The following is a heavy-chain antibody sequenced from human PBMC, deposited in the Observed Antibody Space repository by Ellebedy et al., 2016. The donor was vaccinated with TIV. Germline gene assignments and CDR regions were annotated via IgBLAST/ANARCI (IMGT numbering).Heavy chain of an antibody. CDR3: AIDPIVGPTPYYFDS. J-gene: IGHJ4*02. CDR1: GGSISNPNW. D-gene: IGHD1-26*01. V-gene: IGHV4-4*02. CDR2: IYHSGST. Sequence: MPSETLSLTCAVSGGSISNPNWWSWVRQPPGKGLEWIGDIYHSGSTNYSPSLKSRVTISLNTSKNQFSLRLTSVTAADTAVYYCAIDPIVGPTPYYFDSWGQGTLVTVSS.